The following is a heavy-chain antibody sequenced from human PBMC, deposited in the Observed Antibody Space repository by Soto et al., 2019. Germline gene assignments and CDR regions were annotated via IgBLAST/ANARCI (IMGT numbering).Heavy chain of an antibody. J-gene: IGHJ6*03. CDR3: AREGDTAMDDYYYYYMDV. D-gene: IGHD5-18*01. CDR2: INHSGST. V-gene: IGHV4-34*01. CDR1: GGSFGGDY. Sequence: PSVTLSLTCAVYGGSFGGDYWSWIREPPGKGLEWIGEINHSGSTNYNPSLKSRVTISVDTSKNQFSLKLSSVTAADTAVYYCAREGDTAMDDYYYYYMDVWGKGTTVS.